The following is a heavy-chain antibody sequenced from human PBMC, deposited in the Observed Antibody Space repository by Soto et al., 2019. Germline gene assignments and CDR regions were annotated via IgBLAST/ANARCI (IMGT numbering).Heavy chain of an antibody. CDR2: MSHSGGT. V-gene: IGHV4-34*01. J-gene: IGHJ3*02. D-gene: IGHD1-1*01. Sequence: QVQLQQWGAGLLKPSETLSLTCAVYGGSVSSGSYYWSWIRQPPGKGLEGIGEMSHSGGTHFNPSLQSRVTISVDTSKNQFSLKMSFVTAADTALYYCARVERGTATTVVDAFDIWGPGTMVTVSS. CDR1: GGSVSSGSYY. CDR3: ARVERGTATTVVDAFDI.